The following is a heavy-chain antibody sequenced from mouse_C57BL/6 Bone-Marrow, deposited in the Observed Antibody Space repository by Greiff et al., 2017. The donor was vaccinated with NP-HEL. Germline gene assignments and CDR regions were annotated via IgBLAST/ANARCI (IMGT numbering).Heavy chain of an antibody. CDR2: INPYNGGT. Sequence: VQLQQSGPVLVKPGASVKMSCKASGYTFTDYYMNWVKQSHGKSLEWIGVINPYNGGTSYNQKFKGKATLTVDKSSSTAYMELNSLTSEDSAVYYCARHYYGSSYWYFDVWGTGTTVTVSS. J-gene: IGHJ1*03. CDR1: GYTFTDYY. CDR3: ARHYYGSSYWYFDV. V-gene: IGHV1-19*01. D-gene: IGHD1-1*01.